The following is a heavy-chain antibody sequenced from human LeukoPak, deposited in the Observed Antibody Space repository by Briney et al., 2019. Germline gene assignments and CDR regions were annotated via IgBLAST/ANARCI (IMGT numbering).Heavy chain of an antibody. CDR2: IYSGGST. CDR3: ARDLPPAPWNGMDV. Sequence: GGSLRLSCAASEFTFSAFWMSWVRQAPGKGLEWVSVIYSGGSTYYADSVKGRFTISRDNPKNTLYLQMNSLRPEDTAVYYCARDLPPAPWNGMDVWGQGTTVTVSS. J-gene: IGHJ6*02. V-gene: IGHV3-53*01. D-gene: IGHD2-2*01. CDR1: EFTFSAFW.